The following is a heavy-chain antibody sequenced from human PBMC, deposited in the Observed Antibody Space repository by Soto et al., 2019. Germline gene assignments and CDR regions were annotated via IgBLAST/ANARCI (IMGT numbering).Heavy chain of an antibody. Sequence: PSETLSLTCTVSGGSISNSYWSWIRQSAGKGLEWIGRIYPDGSTNYTPSLRSRVTMSGDTSKNQVSMRLTSVTAADTAETAGEGDSVRPPGGGSWIMPFDFWGQGTRVTVSS. CDR1: GGSISNSY. D-gene: IGHD2-15*01. J-gene: IGHJ4*02. CDR2: IYPDGST. V-gene: IGHV4-4*07. CDR3: EGDSVRPPGGGSWIMPFDF.